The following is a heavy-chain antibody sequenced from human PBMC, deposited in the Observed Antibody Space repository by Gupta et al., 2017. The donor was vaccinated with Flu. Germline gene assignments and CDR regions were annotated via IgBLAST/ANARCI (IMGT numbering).Heavy chain of an antibody. CDR1: GFVSLSFW. D-gene: IGHD3-10*01. Sequence: EGELVESGGIVVQPGESLRLSCAGSGFVSLSFWMTWVRQAPGKGLEWGGNINQGGTQTNYLGSVKGRFTFSRDNTKQSVYLDLTNVKVEDTAVYYCARGWFGEFDYWGQGTLVTVS. V-gene: IGHV3-7*03. J-gene: IGHJ4*02. CDR2: INQGGTQT. CDR3: ARGWFGEFDY.